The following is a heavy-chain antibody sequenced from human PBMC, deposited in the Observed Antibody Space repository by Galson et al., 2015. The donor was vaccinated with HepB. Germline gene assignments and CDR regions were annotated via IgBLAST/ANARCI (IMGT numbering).Heavy chain of an antibody. D-gene: IGHD2-2*01. CDR3: ASTLISDRGYCSSTTCQGAFDI. CDR2: IHYSGST. J-gene: IGHJ3*02. Sequence: TLSLTCSVSGGSLIRSGGYYWNWIRQHPGEGLEWIGHIHYSGSTYYNPSLKSRLAISVDTSKNQFSLKLSSVTAADTAVYYCASTLISDRGYCSSTTCQGAFDIWGQGTVVTVSS. V-gene: IGHV4-31*03. CDR1: GGSLIRSGGYY.